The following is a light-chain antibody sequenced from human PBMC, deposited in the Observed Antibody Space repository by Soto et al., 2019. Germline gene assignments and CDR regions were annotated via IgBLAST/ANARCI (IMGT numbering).Light chain of an antibody. J-gene: IGKJ1*01. Sequence: IQLTQSPSSLSASVGDRVTITCRASQGINTFLAWYQQKPGKAPKLLIYGASTLQGGVPSRFSGSGSGTEFTLTISSLQPDDFATYYCQHYNSYSEAFGQGTKVDIK. CDR1: QGINTF. CDR2: GAS. CDR3: QHYNSYSEA. V-gene: IGKV1-9*01.